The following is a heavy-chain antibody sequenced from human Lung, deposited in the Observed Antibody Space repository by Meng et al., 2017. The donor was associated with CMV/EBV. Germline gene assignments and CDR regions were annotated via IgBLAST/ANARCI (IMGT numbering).Heavy chain of an antibody. CDR3: ARGFRFRSGYHSSPLDY. Sequence: YGFTSYAVYWVRQATGQGLEWMGWMNPNSGDADSAQKFQGRVTMTGNTSINTAYMELSSLRSEDAALYYCARGFRFRSGYHSSPLDYWGQGALVTVSS. D-gene: IGHD3-3*01. V-gene: IGHV1-8*01. CDR2: MNPNSGDA. J-gene: IGHJ4*02. CDR1: YGFTSYA.